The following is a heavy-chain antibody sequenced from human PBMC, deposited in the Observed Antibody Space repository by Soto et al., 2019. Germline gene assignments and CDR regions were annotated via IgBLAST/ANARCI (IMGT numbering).Heavy chain of an antibody. CDR1: GGTFSSYA. CDR3: ASTTITGTWDDYYYYGMDV. CDR2: IIPIFGTA. D-gene: IGHD1-7*01. J-gene: IGHJ6*02. V-gene: IGHV1-69*13. Sequence: SVKVSCKASGGTFSSYAISWVRQAPGQGLEWMGGIIPIFGTANYAQKFQGRVTITADESTSTAYMELSSLRSEDTAVYYCASTTITGTWDDYYYYGMDVWGQGTTVTVSS.